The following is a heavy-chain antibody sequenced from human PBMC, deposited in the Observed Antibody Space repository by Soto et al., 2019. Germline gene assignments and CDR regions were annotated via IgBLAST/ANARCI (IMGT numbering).Heavy chain of an antibody. CDR2: IYKSTTT. J-gene: IGHJ5*01. V-gene: IGHV4-30-4*01. Sequence: SETLSLTCSVSGGSISTDDYFWAWIRQPPGQALEYIGYIYKSTTTYYNPSFESRVAISLDTSKSQFSLNVSSVTAADTAVYFCARGRYCLTGRCFPNWFDSWGQGTLVTVSS. CDR3: ARGRYCLTGRCFPNWFDS. D-gene: IGHD2-15*01. CDR1: GGSISTDDYF.